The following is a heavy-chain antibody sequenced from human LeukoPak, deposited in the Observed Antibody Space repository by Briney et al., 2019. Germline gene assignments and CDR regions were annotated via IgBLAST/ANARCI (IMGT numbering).Heavy chain of an antibody. J-gene: IGHJ4*02. D-gene: IGHD2-2*01. CDR3: ATSSTNQLPKDY. V-gene: IGHV3-33*08. Sequence: GGSLRLSCAASGFTFSSYGMHCVRQAPGKGLEWVAVIWYDGSNKNYADSVKGRFTISRDNYKNTLYLQMNSLRAEDTAVYYCATSSTNQLPKDYWGQGTLVTVSS. CDR1: GFTFSSYG. CDR2: IWYDGSNK.